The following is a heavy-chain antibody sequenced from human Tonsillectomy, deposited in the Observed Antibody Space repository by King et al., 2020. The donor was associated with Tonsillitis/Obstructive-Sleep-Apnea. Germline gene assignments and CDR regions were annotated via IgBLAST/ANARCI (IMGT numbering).Heavy chain of an antibody. CDR1: GFTFSSYA. CDR2: LSYDGSNK. CDR3: ARDQVPAAIGGGFDP. J-gene: IGHJ5*02. V-gene: IGHV3-30*04. Sequence: VQLVESGGGVVQPGRSLRLSCAASGFTFSSYAMHGVRQAPGRGLEGVAVLSYDGSNKYYADSVKGRFTISRDNSKNTLYLQMNSLRAEDTAVYYCARDQVPAAIGGGFDPWGQGTLVTVSS. D-gene: IGHD2-2*02.